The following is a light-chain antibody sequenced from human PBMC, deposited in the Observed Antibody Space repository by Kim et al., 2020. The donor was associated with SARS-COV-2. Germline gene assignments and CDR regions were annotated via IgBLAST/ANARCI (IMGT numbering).Light chain of an antibody. CDR3: QSYDSSLSGSV. V-gene: IGLV1-40*01. Sequence: RVTISCTGGSSNIGAHYDVHWYQQLPGTAPKLLIYGNNNRPSGVPDRFSGSRSGTSASLAITGLQAEDEADYYCQSYDSSLSGSVFGGGTQLTVL. CDR2: GNN. J-gene: IGLJ2*01. CDR1: SSNIGAHYD.